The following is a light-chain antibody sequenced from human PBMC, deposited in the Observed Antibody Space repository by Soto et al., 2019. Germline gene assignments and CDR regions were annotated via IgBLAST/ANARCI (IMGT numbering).Light chain of an antibody. Sequence: QSVLTQSSSASASLGSSVKLTCTLSSGHSSYIIAWHQHQPGKAPRYLMKLEGSGSYNKGSGVPDRFSGSSSGADRYLTISNLQFEDEANYYCETWDSNTRVFGGGTKLTV. V-gene: IGLV4-60*02. J-gene: IGLJ2*01. CDR1: SGHSSYI. CDR2: LEGSGSY. CDR3: ETWDSNTRV.